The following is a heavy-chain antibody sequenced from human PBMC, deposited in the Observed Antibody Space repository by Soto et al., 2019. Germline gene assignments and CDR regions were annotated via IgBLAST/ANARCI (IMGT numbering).Heavy chain of an antibody. V-gene: IGHV3-33*01. CDR1: GFTFSTYG. Sequence: QVQLVESGGGVVQPGRSLRLSCAASGFTFSTYGMHWVRQAPGKGLEWVALIWYDGSIKNYADSVKGRFTISRDNSKHTLYLEMNSLRAADSAACYCAREYCGTDCYSMPWFDPWGQGTLVTVSS. D-gene: IGHD2-21*02. CDR3: AREYCGTDCYSMPWFDP. CDR2: IWYDGSIK. J-gene: IGHJ5*02.